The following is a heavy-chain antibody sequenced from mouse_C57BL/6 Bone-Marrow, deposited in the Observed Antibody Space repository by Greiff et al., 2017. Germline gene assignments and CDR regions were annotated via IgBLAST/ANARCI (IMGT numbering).Heavy chain of an antibody. CDR2: IDPEDGET. J-gene: IGHJ4*01. CDR3: ASPDGYYYRDYAMDY. Sequence: LVESGAELVKPGASVKLSCTASGFNIKDYYMHWVKQRTEQGLEWIGRIDPEDGETKYAPKFQGKATITADTSSNTAYLQLSSLTSEDTAVYYCASPDGYYYRDYAMDYGGQGTSVTVSS. CDR1: GFNIKDYY. D-gene: IGHD2-3*01. V-gene: IGHV14-2*01.